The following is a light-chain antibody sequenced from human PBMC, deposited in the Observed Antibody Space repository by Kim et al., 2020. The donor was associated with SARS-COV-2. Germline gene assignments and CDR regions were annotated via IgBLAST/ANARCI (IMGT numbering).Light chain of an antibody. Sequence: VALGQTVRITCQGDSLRSDYATWDQQKPGQAPILVIYGKNNRHSGIPDRFSGSSSGNTASLTITGTQAGDEADYYCNSRDSNDNVVFGGGTKLTVL. CDR1: SLRSDY. CDR2: GKN. V-gene: IGLV3-19*01. CDR3: NSRDSNDNVV. J-gene: IGLJ2*01.